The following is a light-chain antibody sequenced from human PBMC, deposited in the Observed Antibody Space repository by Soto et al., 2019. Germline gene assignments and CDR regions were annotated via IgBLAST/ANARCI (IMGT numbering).Light chain of an antibody. CDR1: QSISSY. J-gene: IGKJ1*01. V-gene: IGKV1-5*01. CDR3: QQYNSYS. Sequence: DIQMTQSPSSLSASVGDRVTITCRASQSISSYLNWYQQKPGKAPKLLIYAASNLQSGVPSRFSGSGSGTEFTLTISSLQPDDFATYYCQQYNSYSFGQGTNVDI. CDR2: AAS.